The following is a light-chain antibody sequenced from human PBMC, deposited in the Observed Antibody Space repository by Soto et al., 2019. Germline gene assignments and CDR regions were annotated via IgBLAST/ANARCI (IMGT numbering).Light chain of an antibody. Sequence: QSVLAQPPSASGSPGQSVTITCTGTNSDVGTYNYVSWYQHHPGKAPKFMIYDVNKWPSGVPHRFSGSKSGNTASLTISGLHAEDEADYHCCSYAGSHTPWVFGGGTKLTVL. CDR3: CSYAGSHTPWV. J-gene: IGLJ3*02. CDR1: NSDVGTYNY. V-gene: IGLV2-11*01. CDR2: DVN.